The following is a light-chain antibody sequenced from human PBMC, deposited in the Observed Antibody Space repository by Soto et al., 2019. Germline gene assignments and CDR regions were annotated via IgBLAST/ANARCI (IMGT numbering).Light chain of an antibody. J-gene: IGLJ2*01. V-gene: IGLV2-14*03. CDR3: SSYTNSRTLI. CDR1: SSDVGAYNY. CDR2: DVS. Sequence: QAVLTQPASVSGSPGQSITISCTGTSSDVGAYNYVSWYQQHPGKAPKLMIHDVSDRPSGVSNRFSGSKSGNTASLTISGLQAEDEADYYCSSYTNSRTLIFGGGTKLTVL.